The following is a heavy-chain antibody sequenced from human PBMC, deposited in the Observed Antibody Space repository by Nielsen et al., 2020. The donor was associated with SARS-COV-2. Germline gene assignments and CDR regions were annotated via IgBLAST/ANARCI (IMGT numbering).Heavy chain of an antibody. V-gene: IGHV4-59*12. J-gene: IGHJ5*02. Sequence: PGKGLEWIGYIYYSGSTNYNPSLKSRVTISVDRSKNQFSLKLSSVTAADTAVYYCARGSGWRWFDPWGQGTLVTVSS. CDR2: IYYSGST. D-gene: IGHD6-19*01. CDR3: ARGSGWRWFDP.